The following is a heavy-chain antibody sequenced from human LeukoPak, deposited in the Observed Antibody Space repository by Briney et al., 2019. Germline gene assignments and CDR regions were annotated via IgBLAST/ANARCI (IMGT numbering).Heavy chain of an antibody. D-gene: IGHD2-21*02. V-gene: IGHV1-46*01. CDR1: GYTFTSNY. Sequence: ASVKVSCKASGYTFTSNYIHWVRQAPGQGLEWMGIINPSGGSTSYAQKFQGRVTMTRDTSTSTVYMELSSLRSEDTAVYYCARSYCGGDCSDAEYFQHWGQGTLVTVSS. CDR3: ARSYCGGDCSDAEYFQH. J-gene: IGHJ1*01. CDR2: INPSGGST.